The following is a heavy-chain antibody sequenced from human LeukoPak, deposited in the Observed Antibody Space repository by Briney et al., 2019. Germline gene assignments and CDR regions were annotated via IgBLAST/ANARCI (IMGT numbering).Heavy chain of an antibody. V-gene: IGHV1-2*02. J-gene: IGHJ4*02. D-gene: IGHD3-3*01. Sequence: ASVKVSCKASGYTFTGYYMHWVRQAPGQGLEWMGWINPNSGGTNYAQKLQGRVTMTTDTSTSTAYMELRSLRSDDTAVYYCARDGWRHNFWSGYYRDDFDYWGQGTLVTVSS. CDR3: ARDGWRHNFWSGYYRDDFDY. CDR2: INPNSGGT. CDR1: GYTFTGYY.